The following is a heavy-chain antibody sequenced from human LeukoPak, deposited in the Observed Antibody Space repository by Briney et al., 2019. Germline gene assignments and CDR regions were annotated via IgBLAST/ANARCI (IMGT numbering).Heavy chain of an antibody. V-gene: IGHV3-23*01. D-gene: IGHD2-15*01. J-gene: IGHJ4*02. Sequence: PGGSLRLSCAASGFTFSSYAMSWVRQAPGKGLEWVSAISGRGSSTYYADSVKGRFTISRDNSKNTLYLQMNSLRAEDTAVYYCAKLAIPVVVAAFDYWGQGTLVTVSS. CDR1: GFTFSSYA. CDR3: AKLAIPVVVAAFDY. CDR2: ISGRGSST.